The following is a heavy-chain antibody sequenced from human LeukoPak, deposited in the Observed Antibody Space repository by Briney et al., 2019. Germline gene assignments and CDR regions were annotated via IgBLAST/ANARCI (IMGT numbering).Heavy chain of an antibody. J-gene: IGHJ6*03. CDR3: ARDSPRLWFGELSRYYMDV. CDR2: IYTSGST. V-gene: IGHV4-4*07. D-gene: IGHD3-10*01. CDR1: GGSISSYY. Sequence: SETLSLTCTVSGGSISSYYWSWIRQPAGKGLEWIRRIYTSGSTNYNPSLKSRVTMSVDTSKNQFSLKLSSVTAADTAVYYCARDSPRLWFGELSRYYMDVWGKGTTVTVSS.